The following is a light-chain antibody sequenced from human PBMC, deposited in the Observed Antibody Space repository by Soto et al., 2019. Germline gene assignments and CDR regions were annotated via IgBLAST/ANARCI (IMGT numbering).Light chain of an antibody. CDR1: SSNIGSNP. V-gene: IGLV1-44*01. CDR3: AAWDDSLNGPV. CDR2: INN. Sequence: QSALTQPPSASGTPGQRVTISCSGNSSNIGSNPVNWYQQLPGTAPKLLIYINNQRPSGVPDRFSGSKSGTSASLAISGLQSEDEADYYCAAWDDSLNGPVFGGGTKLTVL. J-gene: IGLJ3*02.